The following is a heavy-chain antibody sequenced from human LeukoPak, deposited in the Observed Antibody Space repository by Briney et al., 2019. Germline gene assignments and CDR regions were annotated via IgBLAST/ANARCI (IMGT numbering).Heavy chain of an antibody. J-gene: IGHJ4*02. D-gene: IGHD3-9*01. V-gene: IGHV3-23*01. CDR3: AKWGDYDVLTGYYVSDY. CDR2: ITGSGGNT. CDR1: GFTFSNYA. Sequence: SGGSLRLSCAASGFTFSNYAMSWVRQAPGKGLELVSAITGSGGNTYYADSVEGRFTISRDNSKNTVFLQMNSLRAEDTAVYYCAKWGDYDVLTGYYVSDYWGQGTLVTVSS.